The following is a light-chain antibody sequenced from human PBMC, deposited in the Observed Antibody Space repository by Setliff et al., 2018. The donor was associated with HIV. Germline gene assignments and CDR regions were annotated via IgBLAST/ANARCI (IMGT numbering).Light chain of an antibody. V-gene: IGLV1-44*01. CDR1: NSNIGSHT. CDR3: ATWDDSLNGV. Sequence: QSVLTQAPSVSGTPGQRVTISCSGSNSNIGSHTVDWYQQFPGTAPKLLIYSNIQRPSGVPDRFSGSKSGTSASLAIAGLQSEDEADYYCATWDDSLNGVFGTGTK. CDR2: SNI. J-gene: IGLJ1*01.